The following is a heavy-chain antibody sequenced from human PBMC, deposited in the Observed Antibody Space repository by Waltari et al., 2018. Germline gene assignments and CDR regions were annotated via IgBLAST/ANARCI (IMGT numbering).Heavy chain of an antibody. CDR3: ATGGYDAWGGSYLGFFDL. CDR1: GGSIGSDY. CDR2: VYRRGST. Sequence: QVQLQESGPGLVRPSETLSLTCTVFGGSIGSDYWSWVRQTAGKGLEWIGRVYRRGSTDYNPSLKSRVTMSLDTSNQQLSLRLTSVTAADTAVYYCATGGYDAWGGSYLGFFDLWGRGSLVVVSS. D-gene: IGHD3-3*01. V-gene: IGHV4-4*07. J-gene: IGHJ2*01.